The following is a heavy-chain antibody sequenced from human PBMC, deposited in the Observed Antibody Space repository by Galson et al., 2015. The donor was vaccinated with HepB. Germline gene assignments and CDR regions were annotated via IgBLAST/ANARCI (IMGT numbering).Heavy chain of an antibody. CDR3: ARLGVAARPSQSYYYGMDV. CDR1: GYSFTSYW. J-gene: IGHJ6*02. D-gene: IGHD6-6*01. Sequence: QSGAEVKKPGESLKISCKGSGYSFTSYWIGWVRQMPGKGLEWMGIIYPGDSDTRYSPSFQGQVTISADKSISTAYLQWSSLKASDTAVYYCARLGVAARPSQSYYYGMDVWGQGTTVTVSS. V-gene: IGHV5-51*01. CDR2: IYPGDSDT.